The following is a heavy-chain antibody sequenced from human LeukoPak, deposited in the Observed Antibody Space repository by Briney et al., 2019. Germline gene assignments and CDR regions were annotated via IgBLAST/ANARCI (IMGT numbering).Heavy chain of an antibody. CDR3: VRGQIFRRFDY. Sequence: SETLSLTCTVSGGAISSYYWSWIRQPAGKGLEWIGRIYTIGSTNYNPSLKSRVTMSVDTSKNQFSLKLSSVTAADTAVYYCVRGQIFRRFDYWGQGTLVTVSS. CDR1: GGAISSYY. J-gene: IGHJ4*02. CDR2: IYTIGST. V-gene: IGHV4-4*07.